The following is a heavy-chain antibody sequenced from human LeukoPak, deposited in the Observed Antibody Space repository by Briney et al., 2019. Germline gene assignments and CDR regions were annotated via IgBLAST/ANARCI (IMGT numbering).Heavy chain of an antibody. CDR1: CS. CDR2: ISSSSSTM. CDR3: ARHVVAVGFDY. J-gene: IGHJ4*02. V-gene: IGHV3-48*04. Sequence: CSMNWVRQAPGKGLEWVSYISSSSSTMYYAASVKGRFTISRDNAKNSLYLQMNSLRAEDTAVYYCARHVVAVGFDYWGQGTLVTVSS. D-gene: IGHD3-22*01.